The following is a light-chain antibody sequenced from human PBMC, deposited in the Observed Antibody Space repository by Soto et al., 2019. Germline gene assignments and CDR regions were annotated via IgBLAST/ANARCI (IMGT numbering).Light chain of an antibody. CDR3: QHYFSSPPWT. V-gene: IGKV3-20*01. CDR2: GAS. J-gene: IGKJ1*01. CDR1: QSVITSY. Sequence: EIVLTQSPGTLSLSPGERATLSCRASQSVITSYLAWYQQKPGQAPRLLIYGASIRAPGIPDRFSGSGSGTDYTLTVSRLEPEDFAVYFCQHYFSSPPWTFGQGTKVEIK.